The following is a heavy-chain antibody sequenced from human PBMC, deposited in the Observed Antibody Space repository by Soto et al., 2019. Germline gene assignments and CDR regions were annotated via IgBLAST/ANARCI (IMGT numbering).Heavy chain of an antibody. CDR2: IHHSGST. V-gene: IGHV4-4*02. Sequence: SETLSLTCGVSGDSISSTNWWNWVRQTPGKGLEWIGEIHHSGSTNYNPSLKSRVTISVDKSKNQFSLKLNSMTAADTAVYYCARARQYCTSTSCYLDPWGQGTLVTVS. J-gene: IGHJ5*02. CDR1: GDSISSTNW. CDR3: ARARQYCTSTSCYLDP. D-gene: IGHD2-2*01.